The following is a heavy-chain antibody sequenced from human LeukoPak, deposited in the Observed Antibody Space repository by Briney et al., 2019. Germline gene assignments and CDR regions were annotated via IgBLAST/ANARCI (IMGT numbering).Heavy chain of an antibody. D-gene: IGHD3-22*01. Sequence: PGRSLRLSCAASGFTFNNYAMHWVRQAPGKGLEWVAVISYDGSNKDYADSVKGRFTISRDNSKNTLYLQMNSLRAEDTAVYYCAIRLGDYFDSWGQGTLVTVSS. CDR1: GFTFNNYA. J-gene: IGHJ4*02. V-gene: IGHV3-30*03. CDR3: AIRLGDYFDS. CDR2: ISYDGSNK.